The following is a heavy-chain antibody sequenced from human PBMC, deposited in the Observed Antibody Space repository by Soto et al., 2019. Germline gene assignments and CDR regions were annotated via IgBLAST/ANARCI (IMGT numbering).Heavy chain of an antibody. V-gene: IGHV3-15*07. CDR3: TTDSRTTMPEVRFDY. D-gene: IGHD3-10*01. Sequence: SCAASGFPFSNAWINWVRQTPGTGLQWVGRVKSKTDGGSADYAAPVKGRFAVSRDDSKNIVYLQMNSVKIEDTGVYYCTTDSRTTMPEVRFDYWGHGTLVTVSS. CDR1: GFPFSNAW. CDR2: VKSKTDGGSA. J-gene: IGHJ4*01.